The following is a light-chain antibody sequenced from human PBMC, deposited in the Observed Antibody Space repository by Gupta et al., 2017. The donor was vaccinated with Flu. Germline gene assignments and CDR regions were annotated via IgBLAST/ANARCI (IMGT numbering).Light chain of an antibody. V-gene: IGLV2-14*01. CDR2: EFS. J-gene: IGLJ2*01. CDR3: SSYTSTNTVVV. Sequence: IAISCTGTSSDVGGYDYVSWYQQHPGKAPKLILFEFSRRPGGISDRFSGSKSGNTASLTISGLLAEDEAFYYCSSYTSTNTVVVFGGGTKLTVL. CDR1: SSDVGGYDY.